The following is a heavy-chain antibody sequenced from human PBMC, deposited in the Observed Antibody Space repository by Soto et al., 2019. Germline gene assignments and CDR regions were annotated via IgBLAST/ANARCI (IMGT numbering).Heavy chain of an antibody. CDR1: GYSFTSYW. Sequence: GESLKISCKGSGYSFTSYWIGWVHQMPGKGLEWVSAISGSGGSTYYADSVKGRFTISRDNSKNTLYLQMNSLRAEDTAVYYCAKAPADDFWSGLSIYYYYYMDVRGKGTTVTVS. V-gene: IGHV3-23*01. CDR2: ISGSGGST. CDR3: AKAPADDFWSGLSIYYYYYMDV. J-gene: IGHJ6*03. D-gene: IGHD3-3*01.